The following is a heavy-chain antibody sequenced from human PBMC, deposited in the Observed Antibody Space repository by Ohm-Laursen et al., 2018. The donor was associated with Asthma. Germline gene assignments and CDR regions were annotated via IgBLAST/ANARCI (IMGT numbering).Heavy chain of an antibody. D-gene: IGHD4-11*01. CDR3: AKFGRDYRSHGMDV. CDR2: IKRDGSEI. Sequence: SLRLSCAASGFTFSNYWMSWVRQAPGKGLEWVVNIKRDGSEIYYVDSVKGRFTISRDNVENSVYLQMNSLRAEDTAVYYCAKFGRDYRSHGMDVWGQGTTVTVSS. J-gene: IGHJ6*02. V-gene: IGHV3-7*03. CDR1: GFTFSNYW.